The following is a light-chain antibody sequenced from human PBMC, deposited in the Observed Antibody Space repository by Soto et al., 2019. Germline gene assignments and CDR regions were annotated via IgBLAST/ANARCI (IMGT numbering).Light chain of an antibody. CDR3: QVWDSSSDHYV. J-gene: IGLJ1*01. Sequence: SYELTQPPSVSVAPGQTARITCGGNNIESESVHWYQQTPGQAPVLVVYDDSDRPSGIPERFSGSNSGNTATLTISRVEAGDEADYYCQVWDSSSDHYVFGTGTKVTVL. CDR1: NIESES. CDR2: DDS. V-gene: IGLV3-21*02.